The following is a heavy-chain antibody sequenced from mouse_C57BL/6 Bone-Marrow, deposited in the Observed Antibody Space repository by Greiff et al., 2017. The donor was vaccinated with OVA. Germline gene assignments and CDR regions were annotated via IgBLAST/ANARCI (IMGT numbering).Heavy chain of an antibody. V-gene: IGHV1-85*01. CDR2: ISRSDGTI. CDR1: GYTFTSYE. J-gene: IGHJ4*01. CDR3: AREFRAMNI. Sequence: QVQLKESGAGLVKPGGSVKLSCTASGYTFTSYEMNWVQQRPGQGLEWIGYISRSDGTINYNEKVKGKSTMPVDTSTNTAFLQIHSLTSEDSAIYFCAREFRAMNIWGRGTSVTV.